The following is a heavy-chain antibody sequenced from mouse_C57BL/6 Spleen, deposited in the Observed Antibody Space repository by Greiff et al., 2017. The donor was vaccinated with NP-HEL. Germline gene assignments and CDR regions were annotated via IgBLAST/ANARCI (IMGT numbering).Heavy chain of an antibody. CDR2: INYDGSST. CDR1: GFTFSDYY. V-gene: IGHV5-16*01. J-gene: IGHJ4*01. CDR3: ARNGAMDY. Sequence: EVMLVESEGGLVQPGSSMKLSCTASGFTFSDYYMAWVRQVPEKGLEWVANINYDGSSTYYLDSLKSRFIILRDNAKNILYLQMSSLKSEDTATYYCARNGAMDYWGQGTSVTVSS.